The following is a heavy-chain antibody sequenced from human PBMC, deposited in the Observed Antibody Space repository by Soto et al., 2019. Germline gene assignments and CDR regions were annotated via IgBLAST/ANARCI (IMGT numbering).Heavy chain of an antibody. CDR3: SKGEMSTIRNSFDP. CDR2: LSRSGGAT. D-gene: IGHD1-7*01. CDR1: GFNTRFYS. V-gene: IGHV3-23*01. J-gene: IGHJ5*02. Sequence: LRLSCTASGFNTRFYSMSWVRQTPGKGLEWVAALSRSGGATYYADSVRGRFTISRDASKDTLFLQMSNLRAEDTALYYCSKGEMSTIRNSFDPWGQGTLVTVSS.